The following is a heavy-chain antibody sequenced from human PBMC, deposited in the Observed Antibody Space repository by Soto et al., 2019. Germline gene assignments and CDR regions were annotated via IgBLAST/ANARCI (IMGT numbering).Heavy chain of an antibody. CDR3: ARGKYYDFCSGYQNWFDP. D-gene: IGHD3-3*01. Sequence: SETLSLTCAVYGGSFSGYYWSWIRQPPGKGLEWIGEINHSGSTNYNPSLKSRVTISVDTSKNQFSLKLSSVTAADTAVYYCARGKYYDFCSGYQNWFDPWGQGTLVTVSS. CDR1: GGSFSGYY. CDR2: INHSGST. V-gene: IGHV4-34*01. J-gene: IGHJ5*02.